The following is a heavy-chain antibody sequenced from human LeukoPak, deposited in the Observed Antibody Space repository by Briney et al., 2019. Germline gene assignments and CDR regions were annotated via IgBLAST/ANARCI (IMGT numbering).Heavy chain of an antibody. CDR1: GFTFSTYV. J-gene: IGHJ6*02. Sequence: PGGSLRLSCAASGFTFSTYVMHWVRQGPGKGLQCVAVILYDGSNKYYADSVKGRFIISRDNSKNTLYLQMNSLTAEDTAVYYCARVVAGSVYNCGMDVWGQGTTVTVSS. D-gene: IGHD6-19*01. CDR2: ILYDGSNK. V-gene: IGHV3-30*01. CDR3: ARVVAGSVYNCGMDV.